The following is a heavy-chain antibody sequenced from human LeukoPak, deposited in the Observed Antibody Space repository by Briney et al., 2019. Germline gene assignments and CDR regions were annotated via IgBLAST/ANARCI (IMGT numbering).Heavy chain of an antibody. CDR3: ARVFAYCSSTSCYMNWFDP. D-gene: IGHD2-2*02. CDR2: INPSGGST. CDR1: GYTFTSYY. J-gene: IGHJ5*02. V-gene: IGHV1-46*01. Sequence: ASVKVSCKASGYTFTSYYMHWVRPAPGQGLEWMGIINPSGGSTSYAQKFQGRVTMTRDTSTSTAYMELRSLRSDDTAVYYCARVFAYCSSTSCYMNWFDPWGQGTLVTVSS.